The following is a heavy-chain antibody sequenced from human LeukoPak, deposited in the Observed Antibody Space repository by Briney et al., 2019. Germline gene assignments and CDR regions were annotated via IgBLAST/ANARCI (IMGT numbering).Heavy chain of an antibody. Sequence: GASVKVSCKASGYTFTSYGIIWVRQAPGQGLEWTGWISAYNGNTNYAQKLQGRVTMTTDTSTSTAYMELRSLRSDDTAVYYCARKWIVGATFGFDPWGQGTLVTVSS. V-gene: IGHV1-18*01. CDR3: ARKWIVGATFGFDP. D-gene: IGHD1-26*01. CDR2: ISAYNGNT. CDR1: GYTFTSYG. J-gene: IGHJ5*02.